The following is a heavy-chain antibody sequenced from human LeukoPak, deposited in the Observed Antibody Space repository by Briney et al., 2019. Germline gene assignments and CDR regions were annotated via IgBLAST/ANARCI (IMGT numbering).Heavy chain of an antibody. V-gene: IGHV3-15*01. D-gene: IGHD3-10*01. Sequence: GRSLRLSCAASGFTFTHAWMTWVRQAPGKGLAWVGRIKSKADGETTDYAAPVKGRFFMSRDDSKATLFLQMNYLETEDTAVYYCTTDLGITMIRGVIVSWGQGTLVTVSS. CDR2: IKSKADGETT. J-gene: IGHJ4*02. CDR1: GFTFTHAW. CDR3: TTDLGITMIRGVIVS.